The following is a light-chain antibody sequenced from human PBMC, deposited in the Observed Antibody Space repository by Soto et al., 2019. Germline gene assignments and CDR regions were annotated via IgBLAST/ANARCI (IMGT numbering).Light chain of an antibody. V-gene: IGKV1-5*01. J-gene: IGKJ1*01. CDR3: QQYDSYSGM. Sequence: DIQMTQSPSTLSASVGDRVTITCRASQSISSWLAWDQQKPGKAPKLLIYDASSLQSGVPSRFSGSGSGTEFTLTISSLQPDDFATYYCQQYDSYSGMFGQGTKVDIK. CDR1: QSISSW. CDR2: DAS.